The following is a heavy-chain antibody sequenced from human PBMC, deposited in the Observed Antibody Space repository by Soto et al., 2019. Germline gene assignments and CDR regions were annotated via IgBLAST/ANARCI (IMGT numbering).Heavy chain of an antibody. CDR1: GDSVSSNSAA. V-gene: IGHV6-1*01. CDR3: AREGLWHQVVGLTSNWFDP. Sequence: SQTLSLTCAISGDSVSSNSAAWNWIRQSPSRGLEWLGRTYYRSKWYNDYAVSVKSRITINPDTSKNQFSLQLNSVTPEDTAVYYCAREGLWHQVVGLTSNWFDPWGKGTLVTVSS. D-gene: IGHD2-15*01. CDR2: TYYRSKWYN. J-gene: IGHJ5*02.